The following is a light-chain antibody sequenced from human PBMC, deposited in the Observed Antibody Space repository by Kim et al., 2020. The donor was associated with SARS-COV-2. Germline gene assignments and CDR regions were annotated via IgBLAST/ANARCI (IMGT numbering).Light chain of an antibody. V-gene: IGKV4-1*01. CDR2: WAS. CDR1: QTFLYNSNNKNY. CDR3: QQYYSTPPS. J-gene: IGKJ2*03. Sequence: RATLNHKSSQTFLYNSNNKNYLAWYQQKPGQAPKLLIYWASIRESGVSDRFSGSGSETDFTLTISSLQAEDVAVYYCQQYYSTPPSFGQGTKLEI.